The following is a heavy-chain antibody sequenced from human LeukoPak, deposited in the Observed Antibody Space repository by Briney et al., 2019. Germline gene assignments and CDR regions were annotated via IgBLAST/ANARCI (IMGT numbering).Heavy chain of an antibody. CDR3: ARDASWNWYFDL. CDR1: GGSISSYY. CDR2: IYNSGST. J-gene: IGHJ2*01. V-gene: IGHV4-59*12. Sequence: PSETLSLTCTVSGGSISSYYWSWIRQPPGKGLEWLGYIYNSGSTNYNPSLKSRVTMSVDTSKNQVSLNLYSVTAADTAVYYCARDASWNWYFDLWGRGTLVTVSS.